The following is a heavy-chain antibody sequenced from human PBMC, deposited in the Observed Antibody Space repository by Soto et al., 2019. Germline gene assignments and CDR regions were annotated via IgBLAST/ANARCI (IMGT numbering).Heavy chain of an antibody. CDR2: INPNSGGT. V-gene: IGHV1-2*04. D-gene: IGHD6-13*01. J-gene: IGHJ3*02. CDR3: ARARDSSSWSVPDAFDI. CDR1: GYTLPELF. Sequence: GASVKVSRKVSGYTLPELFMHWVRQAPGKRLEWMGWINPNSGGTNYAQKFQGWVTMTRDTSISTAYMELSRLRSDDTAVYYCARARDSSSWSVPDAFDIWGQGTMVTVSS.